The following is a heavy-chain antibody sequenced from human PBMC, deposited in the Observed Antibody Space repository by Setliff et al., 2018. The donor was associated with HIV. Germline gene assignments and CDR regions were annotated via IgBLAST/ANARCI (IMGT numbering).Heavy chain of an antibody. CDR2: IYTSGTT. D-gene: IGHD3-3*01. CDR1: GGSISSGSYY. J-gene: IGHJ6*02. CDR3: ARGSYLEWLMYDMAV. V-gene: IGHV4-61*09. Sequence: SETLSLTCTVSGGSISSGSYYWSWIRQPAGKGLEWIGHIYTSGTTSFNPSLQSRVTISVDTSKNQFSLKLISVTAADTAVYYCARGSYLEWLMYDMAVWGQGTTVT.